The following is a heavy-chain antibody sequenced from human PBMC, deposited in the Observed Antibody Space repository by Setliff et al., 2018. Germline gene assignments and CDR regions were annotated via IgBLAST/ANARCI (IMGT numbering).Heavy chain of an antibody. V-gene: IGHV4-59*08. CDR1: GGSIRSYY. Sequence: PSETLSLTCTVSGGSIRSYYWNWIRQPPGKGLEWIGYIYYSGSTNYNPSLKSRVTISVDTSKNHFSLKLSSVTAADTAVYYCARGPGQFDSWGRGTLVTVSS. CDR3: ARGPGQFDS. CDR2: IYYSGST. J-gene: IGHJ4*02.